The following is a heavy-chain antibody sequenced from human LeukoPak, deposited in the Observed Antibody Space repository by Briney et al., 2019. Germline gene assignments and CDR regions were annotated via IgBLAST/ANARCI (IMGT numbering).Heavy chain of an antibody. D-gene: IGHD3-16*01. CDR3: ARDEPITFRHYYGMDV. CDR2: INAGNGNT. V-gene: IGHV1-3*01. CDR1: GCTFTSYA. Sequence: ASVKVSCKASGCTFTSYAMHWVRQAPGQRLEWMGWINAGNGNTKYSQKFQGRVTITRDTSASTAYMELSSLRSEDTAVYYCARDEPITFRHYYGMDVWGQGTTVTVSS. J-gene: IGHJ6*02.